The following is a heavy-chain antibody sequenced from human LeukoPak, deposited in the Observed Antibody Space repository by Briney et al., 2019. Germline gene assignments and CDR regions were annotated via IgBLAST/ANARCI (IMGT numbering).Heavy chain of an antibody. CDR2: INSDGSTT. CDR1: GFTFSSNW. Sequence: AGSLTLSCAVSGFTFSSNWMHWDRQAPGKGRVWVSRINSDGSTTNYADSGKGRFTISRDNAKNTLYLQMNSLRAEDTAVYYCARGGSGRYYDYFDYWGQGTLVTVSS. CDR3: ARGGSGRYYDYFDY. V-gene: IGHV3-74*01. J-gene: IGHJ4*02. D-gene: IGHD1-26*01.